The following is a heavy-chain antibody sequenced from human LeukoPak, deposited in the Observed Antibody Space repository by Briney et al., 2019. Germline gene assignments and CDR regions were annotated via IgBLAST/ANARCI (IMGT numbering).Heavy chain of an antibody. J-gene: IGHJ4*02. V-gene: IGHV3-73*01. Sequence: GGSLRLSCAASGFSFSGSAMHWVRQASGKGLEWVGRIRSKANSYATAYAASVKGRFIISRDDSKNTAYLQMNSLKTEDTAMYYCTRHNGDYCSGGSCYWNGVDYWGQGTLVTVSS. CDR2: IRSKANSYAT. CDR1: GFSFSGSA. D-gene: IGHD2-15*01. CDR3: TRHNGDYCSGGSCYWNGVDY.